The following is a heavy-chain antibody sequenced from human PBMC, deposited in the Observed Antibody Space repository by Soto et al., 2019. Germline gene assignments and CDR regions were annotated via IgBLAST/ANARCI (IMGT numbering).Heavy chain of an antibody. D-gene: IGHD1-26*01. V-gene: IGHV1-69*13. CDR1: GGTFSSYA. J-gene: IGHJ6*02. CDR3: ATKYSGSSSSSGGAVFRAGIYYYYYGMDV. Sequence: SVKVSCKASGGTFSSYAISWVRQAPGQGLEWMGGIIPIFGTANYAQKFQGRVTITADESTSTAYMELSSLRSEDTAVYYCATKYSGSSSSSGGAVFRAGIYYYYYGMDVWGQGTPVTVSS. CDR2: IIPIFGTA.